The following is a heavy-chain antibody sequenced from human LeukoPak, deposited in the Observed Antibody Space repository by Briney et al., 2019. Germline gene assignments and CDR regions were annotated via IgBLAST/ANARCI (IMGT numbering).Heavy chain of an antibody. V-gene: IGHV3-21*01. J-gene: IGHJ4*02. Sequence: GGSLRLSCAASWFDFSDYTINWVRQAPGKGLEWLSSISSNSRYIYYADSVKGRLTVSRDNAKNSVYLQMNNLRGEDSAVYYCARDGLGSYDFWGQGTLVTVSS. D-gene: IGHD3-10*01. CDR1: WFDFSDYT. CDR3: ARDGLGSYDF. CDR2: ISSNSRYI.